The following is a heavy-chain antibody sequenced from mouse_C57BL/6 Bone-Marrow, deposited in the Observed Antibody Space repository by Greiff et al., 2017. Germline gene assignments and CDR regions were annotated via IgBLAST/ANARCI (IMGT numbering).Heavy chain of an antibody. CDR3: SRGDYDYDAIFAY. CDR2: IYPRSGNT. CDR1: GYTFTSYG. D-gene: IGHD2-4*01. Sequence: VQLQQSGAELARPGASVKLSCKASGYTFTSYGISWVKQRTGQGLEWIGEIYPRSGNTYYNEKFKGKATLTADKSSSTAYMELRILTSEDSAVYFCSRGDYDYDAIFAYWGQGTLVTVSA. V-gene: IGHV1-81*01. J-gene: IGHJ3*01.